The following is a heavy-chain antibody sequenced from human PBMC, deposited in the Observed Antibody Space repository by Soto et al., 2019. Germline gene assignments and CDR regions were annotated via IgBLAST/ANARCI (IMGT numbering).Heavy chain of an antibody. CDR3: ARSIVVVTAADY. D-gene: IGHD2-21*02. J-gene: IGHJ4*02. Sequence: ASVKVSCKACGYTFTSYSMHWVRQAPGQRLKWMGWINAGNGNTKYSQKFQGRVTITRDTSASTAYMELSSLRSEDTAVYYCARSIVVVTAADYWGQGTLVTVSS. V-gene: IGHV1-3*01. CDR2: INAGNGNT. CDR1: GYTFTSYS.